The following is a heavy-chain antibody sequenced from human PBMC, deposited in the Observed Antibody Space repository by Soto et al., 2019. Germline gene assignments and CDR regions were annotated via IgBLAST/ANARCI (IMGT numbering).Heavy chain of an antibody. J-gene: IGHJ4*02. D-gene: IGHD3-22*01. CDR1: GFTFSDYY. CDR3: AKGTHYYDSSGYYY. V-gene: IGHV3-11*01. CDR2: ITSRGPTM. Sequence: GGSLRLSCAASGFTFSDYYMSWIRQAPGKGPEWVSYITSRGPTMSYADSVKGRFTISRDNARNSLYLQMNSLRVEDTAVYYCAKGTHYYDSSGYYYWGQGTLVTVSS.